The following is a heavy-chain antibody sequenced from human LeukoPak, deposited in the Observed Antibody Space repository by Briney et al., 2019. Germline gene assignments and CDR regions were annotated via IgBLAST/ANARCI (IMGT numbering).Heavy chain of an antibody. CDR2: IYPGGSET. Sequence: GESLKISCKGLGXSFSSYWNAWVRQRPGKGVEWMGIIYPGGSETRYDPSFQGQVTISADSSTSTAYPQWSSLRASDTAMYYCARASRDGYNQNFDHWGQGTLVTVSS. CDR1: GXSFSSYW. D-gene: IGHD5-24*01. V-gene: IGHV5-51*01. J-gene: IGHJ4*02. CDR3: ARASRDGYNQNFDH.